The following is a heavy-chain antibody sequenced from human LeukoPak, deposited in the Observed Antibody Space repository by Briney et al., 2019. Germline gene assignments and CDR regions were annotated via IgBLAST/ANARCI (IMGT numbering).Heavy chain of an antibody. CDR1: GGSISSYY. CDR2: IYYSGST. J-gene: IGHJ4*02. Sequence: SETLSLTCTVSGGSISSYYWSWIRQPPGKGLEWIGYIYYSGSTNYNPSLKSRVTISVDTSKNQFSLKLSSVTAADTAVYYCARVLKGRAPFDYWGQGTLVTVSS. CDR3: ARVLKGRAPFDY. V-gene: IGHV4-59*01.